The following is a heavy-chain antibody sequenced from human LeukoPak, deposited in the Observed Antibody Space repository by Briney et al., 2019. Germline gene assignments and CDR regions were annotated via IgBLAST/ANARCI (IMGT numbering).Heavy chain of an antibody. CDR2: IFYSGST. CDR3: ALYSTSSGYFDP. D-gene: IGHD6-6*01. CDR1: GGXISSSSHH. V-gene: IGHV4-39*01. Sequence: SETLSLTCTVSGGXISSSSHHWGWIRQPPGKGLEWIGNIFYSGSTYYNPSLKSRVTMSVDTSKSQFSLEVSSVTAADTAVYYCALYSTSSGYFDPWGQGTLVTVSS. J-gene: IGHJ5*02.